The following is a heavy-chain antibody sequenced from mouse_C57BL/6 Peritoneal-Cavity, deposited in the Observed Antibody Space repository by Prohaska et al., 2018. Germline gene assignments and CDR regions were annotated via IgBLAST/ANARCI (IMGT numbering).Heavy chain of an antibody. V-gene: IGHV5-9*01. CDR2: MRGGVGNT. D-gene: IGHD2-4*01. J-gene: IGHJ4*01. CDR1: GFTFSSYT. Sequence: EVMLVESGGGLVKPGGSLKLSCAASGFTFSSYTMSWVRQTPEKRLDGGGKMRGGVGNTYYPDSVKGRFTITRDNAKNTLYLQMSSLRSEDTALYYCARQGLIYYDYDDAMDYWGQGTSVTVSS. CDR3: ARQGLIYYDYDDAMDY.